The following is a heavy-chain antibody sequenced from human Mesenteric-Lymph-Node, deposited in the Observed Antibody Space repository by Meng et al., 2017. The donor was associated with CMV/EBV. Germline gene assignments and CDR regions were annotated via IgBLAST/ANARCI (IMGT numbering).Heavy chain of an antibody. V-gene: IGHV3-23*01. CDR1: GFTFSSYG. D-gene: IGHD2-2*01. Sequence: GESLKISCAASGFTFSSYGMHWVRQAPGKGLEWVAGISGSGSTTKYSASVEGRFIISRDNSKDTLFLQMNRLGAEDTALYFCAKDMWEYQLPDGSWGQGTLVTVSS. CDR3: AKDMWEYQLPDGS. CDR2: ISGSGSTT. J-gene: IGHJ5*02.